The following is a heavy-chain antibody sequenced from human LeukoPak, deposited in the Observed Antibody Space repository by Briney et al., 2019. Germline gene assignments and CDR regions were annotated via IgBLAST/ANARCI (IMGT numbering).Heavy chain of an antibody. Sequence: PSETLSLTCTVSGASVSGSAYYWGWIRQPPGKGLEWIGNIYYSGGTYYNESLESRVTISIDTSKNQFSLKLNSVTAADTAMYYCAKSGGYGLIDYWGQGTLVTVSS. CDR2: IYYSGGT. CDR3: AKSGGYGLIDY. CDR1: GASVSGSAYY. D-gene: IGHD1-26*01. V-gene: IGHV4-39*01. J-gene: IGHJ4*02.